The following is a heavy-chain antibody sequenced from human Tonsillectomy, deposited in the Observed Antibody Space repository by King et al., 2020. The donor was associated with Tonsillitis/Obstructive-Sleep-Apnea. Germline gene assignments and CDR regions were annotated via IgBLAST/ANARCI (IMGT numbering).Heavy chain of an antibody. J-gene: IGHJ6*02. V-gene: IGHV4-34*01. Sequence: VQLQQWGAGLLKPSETLSLTCTVYGGSFSGYYWSWIRQPPGKGLEWIGEINHSGSTNYNPSLKSRVTISVDTSKNQFSLKLSSVTAADRAVYYCVAYYYYYGMDVWGQGTTVTVSS. CDR3: VAYYYYYGMDV. CDR1: GGSFSGYY. CDR2: INHSGST.